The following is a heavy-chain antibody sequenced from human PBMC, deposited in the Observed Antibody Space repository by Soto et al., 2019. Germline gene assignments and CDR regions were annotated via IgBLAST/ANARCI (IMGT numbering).Heavy chain of an antibody. D-gene: IGHD3-3*01. CDR1: GGSISSYY. J-gene: IGHJ5*02. V-gene: IGHV4-59*01. Sequence: SETLSLTCTVSGGSISSYYWSWIRQPPGKGLEWIGYIYYSWSTNYNPSLKSRVTISVDTSKNQFSLKLSSVTAADTAVYYCARGPRATIFGVVRPSRGFDPWGQGTLVTVSS. CDR2: IYYSWST. CDR3: ARGPRATIFGVVRPSRGFDP.